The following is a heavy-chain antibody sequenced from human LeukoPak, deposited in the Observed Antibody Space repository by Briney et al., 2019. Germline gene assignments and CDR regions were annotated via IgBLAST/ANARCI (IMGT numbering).Heavy chain of an antibody. J-gene: IGHJ4*02. CDR3: TGGALDY. CDR2: INQEGREQ. Sequence: QTGGSLRLSCAASGFTFSDYWMSWVRQAPGQGLEWVAKINQEGREQHFVDSVKGRFTISRDNAKNSLFLQMDSLRAEDTAVYYCTGGALDYWGQGALVTASS. V-gene: IGHV3-7*04. CDR1: GFTFSDYW.